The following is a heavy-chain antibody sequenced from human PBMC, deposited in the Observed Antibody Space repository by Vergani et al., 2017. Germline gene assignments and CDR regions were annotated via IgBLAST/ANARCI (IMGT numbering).Heavy chain of an antibody. V-gene: IGHV4-61*02. CDR2: ILGSGTA. CDR3: ASGSSAADYSWLDS. J-gene: IGHJ4*02. CDR1: GASMSSVGYY. Sequence: QVQLQESGPGLVKPSQTLSLTCTVSGASMSSVGYYWTWIRQSAGKRLEWIGDILGSGTAYYNPSFQGRVIMSVATSNNQFFLTLSSVNATDTAVYYCASGSSAADYSWLDSWGQGTRVTVSS. D-gene: IGHD3-22*01.